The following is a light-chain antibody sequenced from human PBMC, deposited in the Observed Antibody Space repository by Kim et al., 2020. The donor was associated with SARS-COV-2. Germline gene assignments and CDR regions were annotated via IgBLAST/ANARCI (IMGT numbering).Light chain of an antibody. J-gene: IGLJ2*01. CDR1: SLRRYY. V-gene: IGLV3-19*01. Sequence: SSELTQDPAVSVALGQTVRITCRGASLRRYYATWYQQRPGQAPVLVMYGKNSRPSGIPDRFSGSSSGNTASLTITGAQAEDEADYYCNSRDRSGDHVVFGGGTKVTVL. CDR3: NSRDRSGDHVV. CDR2: GKN.